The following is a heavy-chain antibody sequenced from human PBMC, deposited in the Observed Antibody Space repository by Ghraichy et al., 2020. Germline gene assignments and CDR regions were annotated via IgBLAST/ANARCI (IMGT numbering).Heavy chain of an antibody. CDR3: ARFVGRWEPVSYHFYYYGMDV. CDR2: IYYSGST. Sequence: SETLSLTCTVSGGSISSYYWSWIRQPPGKGLEWIGYIYYSGSTNYNPSLKSRVTISVDTSKNQFSLKLSSVTAADTAVYYCARFVGRWEPVSYHFYYYGMDVWGQGTTVTVSS. D-gene: IGHD1-26*01. J-gene: IGHJ6*02. CDR1: GGSISSYY. V-gene: IGHV4-59*01.